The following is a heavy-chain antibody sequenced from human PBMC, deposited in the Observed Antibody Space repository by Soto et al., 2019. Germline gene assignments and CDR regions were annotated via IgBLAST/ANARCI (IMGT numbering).Heavy chain of an antibody. V-gene: IGHV5-51*01. CDR2: LFPRASDT. Sequence: GDSLTVSFRTSGYKFTSYLIAWVRQLPGKGLELMGILFPRASDTRYSPSFQGQVTISAHRSTSTVFLPWASLKAQDTAVYFCARKDKSGYFNWYDPWGQGNLVPVS. CDR1: GYKFTSYL. D-gene: IGHD3-22*01. CDR3: ARKDKSGYFNWYDP. J-gene: IGHJ5*02.